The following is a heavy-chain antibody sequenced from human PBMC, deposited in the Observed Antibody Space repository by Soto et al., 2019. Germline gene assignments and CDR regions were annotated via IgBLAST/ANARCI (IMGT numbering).Heavy chain of an antibody. V-gene: IGHV3-30*18. CDR2: ISYDVSNK. J-gene: IGHJ4*02. CDR1: GFTFRGYG. D-gene: IGHD3-22*01. Sequence: GGSLRLSCAASGFTFRGYGMHWVRQAPGKGLEWVAYISYDVSNKSYLDSVKGRFTISRDNSKNTLYLQMNSLSAEDTAVYFCAKDPYQYDGSGYYFYYWGQGTPVTSPQ. CDR3: AKDPYQYDGSGYYFYY.